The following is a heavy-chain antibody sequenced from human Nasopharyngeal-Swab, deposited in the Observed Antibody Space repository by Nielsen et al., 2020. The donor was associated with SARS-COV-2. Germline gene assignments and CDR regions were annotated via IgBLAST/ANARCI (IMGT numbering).Heavy chain of an antibody. CDR3: ARWAGRDAFDI. CDR2: IWNDGSKK. J-gene: IGHJ3*02. Sequence: GESLKISCSASGFTFSRHGMHWVRQAPGKGLEWVAVIWNDGSKKYYVDSVKGRFTISRDNAKNSLYLQMNSLRAEDTAVYYCARWAGRDAFDIWGQGTMVTVSS. CDR1: GFTFSRHG. D-gene: IGHD2-15*01. V-gene: IGHV3-33*01.